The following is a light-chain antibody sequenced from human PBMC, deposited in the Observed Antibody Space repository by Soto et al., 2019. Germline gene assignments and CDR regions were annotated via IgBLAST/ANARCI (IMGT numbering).Light chain of an antibody. Sequence: EIVMTQSPATLSVSPGERATLSCRASQSVGSNLAWYQQKPGQAPRLLIYDASNRASGIPARFSGSGSGTDFTLTISSLEPEDLAVYYCHQRSNWPPLTFGGGTKVEIK. V-gene: IGKV3-11*01. CDR1: QSVGSN. CDR2: DAS. CDR3: HQRSNWPPLT. J-gene: IGKJ4*01.